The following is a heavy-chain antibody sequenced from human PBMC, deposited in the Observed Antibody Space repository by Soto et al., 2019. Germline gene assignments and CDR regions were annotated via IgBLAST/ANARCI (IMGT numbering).Heavy chain of an antibody. Sequence: LILYCAASGFTFSSSGMRWVRQAPGKGLGWVAVMSSDGSNKYYADSVMGRCTISIDNSETTLSLQLNSLRAEDTAVYYCAKIHPLVPWFWEPQTPAPLRAFDIWGQGTMVTVSS. J-gene: IGHJ3*02. D-gene: IGHD3-10*01. CDR2: MSSDGSNK. CDR3: AKIHPLVPWFWEPQTPAPLRAFDI. CDR1: GFTFSSSG. V-gene: IGHV3-30*18.